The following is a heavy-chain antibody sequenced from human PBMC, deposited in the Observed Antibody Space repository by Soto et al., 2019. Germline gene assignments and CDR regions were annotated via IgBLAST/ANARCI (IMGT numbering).Heavy chain of an antibody. CDR1: GFTFSSYA. V-gene: IGHV3-30-3*01. D-gene: IGHD5-18*01. Sequence: QVQLVESGGGVVQPGRSLRLSCAASGFTFSSYAMHWVRQAPGKGLEWVAVISYDGSNKYYADSVKGRFTISRDNSKNTLYLQMNSLRAEDTAVYYCARDLRIQLWLEIYYCYYGMDVWGQGTTVTVSS. J-gene: IGHJ6*02. CDR3: ARDLRIQLWLEIYYCYYGMDV. CDR2: ISYDGSNK.